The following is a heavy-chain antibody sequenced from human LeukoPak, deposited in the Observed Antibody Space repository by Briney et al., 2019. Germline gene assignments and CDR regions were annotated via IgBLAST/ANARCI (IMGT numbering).Heavy chain of an antibody. CDR2: INPNSGGT. J-gene: IGHJ4*02. V-gene: IGHV1-2*02. D-gene: IGHD3-3*01. CDR1: GYTFTGYY. CDR3: ARDIEILEWLFCFDY. Sequence: ASVKVSCKASGYTFTGYYMHWVRQAPGQGLEWMGWINPNSGGTNYAQKFQGRVTMTRDTSISTAYMELSRLRSDDTAVYYCARDIEILEWLFCFDYWGQGTLVTVSS.